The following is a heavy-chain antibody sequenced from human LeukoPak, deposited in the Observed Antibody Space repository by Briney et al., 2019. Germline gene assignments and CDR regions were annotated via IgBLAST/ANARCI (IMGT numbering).Heavy chain of an antibody. CDR3: ARPRGMIATTYFDY. Sequence: PSETLSLTCTVSGGSSSSSSYYWGSIRQPPGKGLEWIGSIYYSGSTYYNPSLKSRVTISVDTSKNQFSLKLSSVTAADTAVYYCARPRGMIATTYFDYWGQGTLVTVSS. CDR2: IYYSGST. D-gene: IGHD3-22*01. V-gene: IGHV4-39*01. CDR1: GGSSSSSSYY. J-gene: IGHJ4*02.